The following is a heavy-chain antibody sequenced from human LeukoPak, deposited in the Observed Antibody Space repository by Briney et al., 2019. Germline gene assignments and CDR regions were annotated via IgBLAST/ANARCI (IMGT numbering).Heavy chain of an antibody. V-gene: IGHV3-21*01. CDR2: ISSSSTYI. J-gene: IGHJ6*03. CDR3: ARKVADQAYFYYYYMDV. Sequence: GGSLRLSCAASGFTFSSYSMNWVRQAPGKGLEWVSSISSSSTYIYYADSVKGRFTISRDDAKNSLYLQMNSLRAEDTAVYYCARKVADQAYFYYYYMDVWGKGTTVTVSS. D-gene: IGHD6-19*01. CDR1: GFTFSSYS.